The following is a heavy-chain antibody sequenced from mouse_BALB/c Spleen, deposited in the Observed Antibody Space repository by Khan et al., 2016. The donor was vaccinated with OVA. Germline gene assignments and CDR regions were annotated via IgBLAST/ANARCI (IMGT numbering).Heavy chain of an antibody. V-gene: IGHV5-9-3*01. Sequence: EVELVESGGGLVKPGGSLKLSCAASGFTFSTFAMSWVRQTPEMRLEWVTTINSDGDYTYYPDSVTGRFTVSRDNARNTLYLQMSSRRSEDTAMYYCARSPYGNFAYWGQGTLVTVSA. CDR2: INSDGDYT. J-gene: IGHJ3*01. CDR3: ARSPYGNFAY. CDR1: GFTFSTFA. D-gene: IGHD2-1*01.